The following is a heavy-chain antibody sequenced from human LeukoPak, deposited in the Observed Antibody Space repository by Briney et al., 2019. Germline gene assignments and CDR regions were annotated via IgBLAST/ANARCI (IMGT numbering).Heavy chain of an antibody. D-gene: IGHD3-10*01. V-gene: IGHV3-30*04. Sequence: GRSLRLSCVASGFTFSTYAIHWVRQAPGKGLEWVAVVSKDGNTKYYADSVKGRFTISRDNSKNTLYLQMNSLRAEDTSVYYCARGIQPPKYYGSGSDTLDIWGQGTMVTVSS. CDR3: ARGIQPPKYYGSGSDTLDI. CDR2: VSKDGNTK. J-gene: IGHJ3*02. CDR1: GFTFSTYA.